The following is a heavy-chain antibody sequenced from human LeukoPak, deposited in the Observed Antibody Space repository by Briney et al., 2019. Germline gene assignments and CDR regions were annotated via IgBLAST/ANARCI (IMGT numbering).Heavy chain of an antibody. CDR1: GFIISTYH. CDR2: IKQDGSEN. CDR3: ARERYCTTATCYVGVPFDY. J-gene: IGHJ4*02. V-gene: IGHV3-7*01. Sequence: GGSLRLSCAASGFIISTYHMTWVRQAPGKGLEWVAGIKQDGSENYYVDSVKGRFTVPRDNSKNSLYLQMNSLRAEDTAVYFCARERYCTTATCYVGVPFDYWGQGTLVTVSS. D-gene: IGHD2-2*01.